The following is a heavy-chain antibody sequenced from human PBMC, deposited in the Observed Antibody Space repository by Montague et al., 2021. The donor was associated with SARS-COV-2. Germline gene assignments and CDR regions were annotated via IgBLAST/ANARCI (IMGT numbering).Heavy chain of an antibody. J-gene: IGHJ4*02. CDR3: ARSRGGNYGDCFDY. Sequence: SLRLSCAASGFTFSSYAMHWVRQAPGKGLEWVAVISYDGSNKYYADSVKGRFTISRDNSKNTLYLQMNSLTAEDTAVYYCARSRGGNYGDCFDYWGQGTLVTVSS. CDR2: ISYDGSNK. D-gene: IGHD4-17*01. V-gene: IGHV3-30*04. CDR1: GFTFSSYA.